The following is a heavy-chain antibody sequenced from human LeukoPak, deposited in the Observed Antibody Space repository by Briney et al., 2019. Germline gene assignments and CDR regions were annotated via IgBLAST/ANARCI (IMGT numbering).Heavy chain of an antibody. CDR3: ARDLEVIGIAVAYDAFDI. D-gene: IGHD6-19*01. Sequence: PSETLSLTCTVSGGSISSSSYYWGWIRQPPGKGLEWIGSMYYSGSTSYNPSLKSRVTISVDTSKNQFSLKLSSVTAADTAVYYCARDLEVIGIAVAYDAFDIWGQGTMVTVSS. CDR1: GGSISSSSYY. J-gene: IGHJ3*02. V-gene: IGHV4-39*07. CDR2: MYYSGST.